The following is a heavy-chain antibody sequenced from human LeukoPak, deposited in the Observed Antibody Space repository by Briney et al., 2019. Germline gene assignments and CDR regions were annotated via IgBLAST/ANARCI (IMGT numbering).Heavy chain of an antibody. V-gene: IGHV4-59*01. CDR3: ARAGAGSYFDYYYYGMDV. Sequence: SETLSLTCTVSGGSISSYYWSWIRQPPGKGLEWFGNIYYSGSTNYNPSLKSRVTISVDTSKNQFSLKLSSVTAADTAVYYCARAGAGSYFDYYYYGMDVWGQGTTVTVSS. CDR2: IYYSGST. J-gene: IGHJ6*02. CDR1: GGSISSYY. D-gene: IGHD3-10*01.